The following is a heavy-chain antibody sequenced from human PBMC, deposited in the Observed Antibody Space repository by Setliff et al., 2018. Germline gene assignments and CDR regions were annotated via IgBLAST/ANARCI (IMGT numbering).Heavy chain of an antibody. CDR2: IKEDGSEK. CDR3: AKELIEVMMTGLEF. Sequence: GGSLRLSCGASGFTYNNDWVSWVRQAPGKGLEWVANIKEDGSEKHYVDSVKGRFTISRDNSKNTVYLQMNSLRPEDTAVYYCAKELIEVMMTGLEFWGQGTMVTVSS. D-gene: IGHD3-22*01. CDR1: GFTYNNDW. J-gene: IGHJ4*02. V-gene: IGHV3-7*01.